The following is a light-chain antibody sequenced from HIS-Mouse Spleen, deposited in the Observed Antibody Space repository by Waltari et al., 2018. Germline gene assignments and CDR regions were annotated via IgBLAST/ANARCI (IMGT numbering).Light chain of an antibody. J-gene: IGLJ2*01. Sequence: SYELTQPPSVSVSPGQTARITCSGAALPKKYAYSYQQKSGQAPVLVIYEESKRPSGIPERFSGSSSGTMATLTISGAQVEDEADYYCYSTDSSGNHRVFGGGTKLTVL. CDR1: ALPKKY. CDR2: EES. CDR3: YSTDSSGNHRV. V-gene: IGLV3-10*01.